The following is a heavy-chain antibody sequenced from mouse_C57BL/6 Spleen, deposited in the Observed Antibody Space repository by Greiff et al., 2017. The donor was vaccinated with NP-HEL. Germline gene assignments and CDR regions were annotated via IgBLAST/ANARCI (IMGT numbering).Heavy chain of an antibody. J-gene: IGHJ3*01. D-gene: IGHD2-12*01. CDR1: GCTFSSYA. V-gene: IGHV5-4*01. CDR2: ISDGASYT. Sequence: EVHVVESGGGLVKPGGSLKLSCAASGCTFSSYAMSWVRQTPEKRLEGGATISDGASYTYYPDNVKGRFTISRDNAKNNLYLQMSQLKSEDTAMYYCAREDYSKTGFAYWGQGTLVTVSA. CDR3: AREDYSKTGFAY.